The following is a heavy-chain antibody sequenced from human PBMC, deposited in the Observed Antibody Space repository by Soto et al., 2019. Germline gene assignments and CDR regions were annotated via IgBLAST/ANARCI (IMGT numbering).Heavy chain of an antibody. CDR3: ARGFPLWFDP. CDR2: ISPYKGDI. J-gene: IGHJ5*02. CDR1: GYTFTSYA. D-gene: IGHD3-16*02. V-gene: IGHV1-18*01. Sequence: ASVKVSCKASGYTFTSYAMHWVRQAPGQGLEWMGWISPYKGDINYAQKLQGRVTMTTDTSTSTAYMELSSLRSEDTAVYYCARGFPLWFDPWGQGTLVTVSS.